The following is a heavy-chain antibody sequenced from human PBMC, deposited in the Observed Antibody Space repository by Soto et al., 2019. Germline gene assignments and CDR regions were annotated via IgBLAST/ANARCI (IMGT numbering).Heavy chain of an antibody. D-gene: IGHD3-3*01. CDR1: GYTFTSYG. J-gene: IGHJ6*02. CDR3: AISPQYDFWSGYSSSIATYYYYGMDV. CDR2: ISAYNGNT. Sequence: ASVKVSCKASGYTFTSYGISWVRQDTGQGLEWMGWISAYNGNTNYAQKLQGRVTMTTDTSTSTAYMELRSLRSDDTAVYYCAISPQYDFWSGYSSSIATYYYYGMDVWGQGTTVTVSS. V-gene: IGHV1-18*01.